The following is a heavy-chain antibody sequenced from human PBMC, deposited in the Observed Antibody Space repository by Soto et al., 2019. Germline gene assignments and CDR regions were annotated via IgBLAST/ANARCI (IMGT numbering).Heavy chain of an antibody. Sequence: SETLSLTCTVSGGSISSYYWSWIRQPPGQGLEWIGSIYYSGSTYYNPSLKSRVTISVDTSKNQFSLKLSSVTAADTAVYYCARHYDSSGYLFLYYYYGMDVWGQGTTVTVSS. CDR2: IYYSGST. D-gene: IGHD3-22*01. V-gene: IGHV4-59*08. J-gene: IGHJ6*02. CDR3: ARHYDSSGYLFLYYYYGMDV. CDR1: GGSISSYY.